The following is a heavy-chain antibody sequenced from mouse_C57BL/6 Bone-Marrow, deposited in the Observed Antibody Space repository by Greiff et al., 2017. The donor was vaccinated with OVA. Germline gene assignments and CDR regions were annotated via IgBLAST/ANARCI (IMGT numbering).Heavy chain of an antibody. J-gene: IGHJ2*01. CDR1: GYAFSSSW. CDR2: IYPGDGDT. CDR3: ARHEDGYYASYFDY. V-gene: IGHV1-82*01. Sequence: QVQLQQQSGPELVKPGASVKISCKASGYAFSSSWMNWVKQRPGKGLEWIGRIYPGDGDTNYNGKFKGTAKLTADKSSSTAYMQLSSLTSEKSAVYFCARHEDGYYASYFDYGGRGTALTVTS. D-gene: IGHD2-3*01.